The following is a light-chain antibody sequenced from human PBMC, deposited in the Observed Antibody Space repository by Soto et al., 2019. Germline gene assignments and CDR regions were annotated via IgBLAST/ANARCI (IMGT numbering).Light chain of an antibody. CDR3: SSYTSSSTLV. J-gene: IGLJ1*01. CDR2: DVT. Sequence: QSALTQPAFVSGSPGQSITISCTGTNSDVGGYNFVSWYQQDPGKVPKLMIYDVTNRPSGVSNRFSGSKSGNTASLTISGLQAEDEADYYCSSYTSSSTLVFGTGTKLTVL. V-gene: IGLV2-14*01. CDR1: NSDVGGYNF.